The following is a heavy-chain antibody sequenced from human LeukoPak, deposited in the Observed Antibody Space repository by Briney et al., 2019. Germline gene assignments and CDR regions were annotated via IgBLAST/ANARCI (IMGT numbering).Heavy chain of an antibody. D-gene: IGHD7-27*01. J-gene: IGHJ4*02. CDR3: ARVAQANWEYYLDY. V-gene: IGHV3-53*01. Sequence: GGSLRLSCAASGFTVSSNYMSWVRRAPGKGLEWVSVIYSGGSTYYADSVKGRFTISRDNSKNTLYLQMNSLRAEDTAVYYCARVAQANWEYYLDYWGQGTLVTVSS. CDR2: IYSGGST. CDR1: GFTVSSNY.